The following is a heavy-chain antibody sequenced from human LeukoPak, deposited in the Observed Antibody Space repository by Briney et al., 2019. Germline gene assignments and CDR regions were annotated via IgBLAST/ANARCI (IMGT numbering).Heavy chain of an antibody. CDR1: GGSISSSSYY. V-gene: IGHV4-39*07. CDR2: IYYSGST. D-gene: IGHD6-13*01. CDR3: ARDHRGIAAANTGTG. Sequence: SETLSLTCTVSGGSISSSSYYWGWIRQPPGKGLEWIGSIYYSGSTYYNPSLKSRVTISVDTSKNQFSLKLSSVTAADTAVYYCARDHRGIAAANTGTGWGQGTLVTVSS. J-gene: IGHJ4*02.